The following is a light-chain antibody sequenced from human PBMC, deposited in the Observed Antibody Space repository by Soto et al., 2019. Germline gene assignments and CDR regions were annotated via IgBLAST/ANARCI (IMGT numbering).Light chain of an antibody. CDR3: QHYNKWLTFT. J-gene: IGKJ3*01. CDR2: GAS. Sequence: EIVMTQSPATLSVSPGERATLSCRASQSVSSNLAWYQQKPGQAPRLLIYGASTRVTGIPARFSGSGSGTEFTLTISSLQSEDFAVYFCQHYNKWLTFTFGPGTKVDIK. CDR1: QSVSSN. V-gene: IGKV3-15*01.